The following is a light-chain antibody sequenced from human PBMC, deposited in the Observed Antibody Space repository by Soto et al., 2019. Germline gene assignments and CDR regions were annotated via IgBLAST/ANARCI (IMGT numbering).Light chain of an antibody. J-gene: IGLJ1*01. CDR2: EVT. CDR3: SSYVSTSRYV. Sequence: QSALTQPPSVSGSPGQSVTISCTGTSSDVGKYDRVSWYQQSPGTAPKLIIYEVTTRPSGVPARFSGSKSDNTASLTISGLQAEDEADYYCSSYVSTSRYVFGAGTKVTVL. CDR1: SSDVGKYDR. V-gene: IGLV2-18*02.